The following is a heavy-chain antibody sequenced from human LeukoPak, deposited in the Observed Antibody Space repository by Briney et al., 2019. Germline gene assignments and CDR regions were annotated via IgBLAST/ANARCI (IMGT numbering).Heavy chain of an antibody. CDR3: ARGRQDVTMIVVVMTAVSYYLDV. CDR2: MNPSGST. J-gene: IGHJ6*03. Sequence: SETLSLTCTVSGGSISSSSHYWGWIRQTPEKGLEWIGEMNPSGSTNYNPSLKSRVTISVDTSKNQFSLELSSVTAADTAVYYCARGRQDVTMIVVVMTAVSYYLDVWGKGTTVTVS. D-gene: IGHD3-22*01. CDR1: GGSISSSSHY. V-gene: IGHV4-39*07.